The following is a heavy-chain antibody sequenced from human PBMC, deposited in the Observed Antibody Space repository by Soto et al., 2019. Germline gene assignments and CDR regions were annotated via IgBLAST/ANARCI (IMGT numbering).Heavy chain of an antibody. V-gene: IGHV3-33*01. CDR1: GFTFSSYT. CDR2: IWYDGGHK. D-gene: IGHD3-10*01. CDR3: AREGWDTVRGVSRSHDY. Sequence: QVQLVESGGGVVQPERSLRLSCAASGFTFSSYTMHWVRQAPGKGLEWVASIWYDGGHKYYTDSVKGRFTISRDNSKNMLNLQMNGLRAEDTAVYYCAREGWDTVRGVSRSHDYWGQGTLVTVSS. J-gene: IGHJ4*02.